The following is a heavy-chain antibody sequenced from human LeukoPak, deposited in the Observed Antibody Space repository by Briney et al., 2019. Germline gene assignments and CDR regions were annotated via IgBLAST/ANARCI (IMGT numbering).Heavy chain of an antibody. D-gene: IGHD3-16*01. J-gene: IGHJ4*02. CDR3: ARASRMGAVFDS. Sequence: GGXXRXXCAXSGXXFSSXDXXWVRQAPGKGPEWVSSVSGSRNYIYYADSIKGRFTISRDNAKNSLYLQMNSLRAEDTAVYYCARASRMGAVFDSWGQGALVTVSS. CDR1: GXXFSSXD. V-gene: IGHV3-21*01. CDR2: VSGSRNYI.